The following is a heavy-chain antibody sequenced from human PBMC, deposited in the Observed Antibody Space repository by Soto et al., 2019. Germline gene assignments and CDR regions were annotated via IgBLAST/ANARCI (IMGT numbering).Heavy chain of an antibody. CDR1: GGSISSYY. V-gene: IGHV4-59*01. J-gene: IGHJ4*02. Sequence: QVQLQESGPGLVKPSETLSLTCTVSGGSISSYYWSWIRQPPGKGLEWIGYIYYSGSTNYNPSLKSRVTISVDTSKHQFSLKLSSVTAADTAVYYCARATTAMAYYFDYWGQGTLVTVSS. CDR2: IYYSGST. CDR3: ARATTAMAYYFDY. D-gene: IGHD5-18*01.